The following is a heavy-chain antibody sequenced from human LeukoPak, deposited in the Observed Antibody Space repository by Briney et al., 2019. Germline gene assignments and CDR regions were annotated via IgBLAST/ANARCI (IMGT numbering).Heavy chain of an antibody. CDR1: GYNFTNYW. CDR2: IYPNDSDT. V-gene: IGHV5-51*01. J-gene: IGHJ3*01. D-gene: IGHD3-22*01. Sequence: GESLKISCKGSGYNFTNYWIAWLRQMPGKGLEWMGIIYPNDSDTRYRPSFQGQVSISADKSINTAYLQWSSLKASDTAMYFCARPNITYYYDSSGYDAFDVWSQGTMVTVSS. CDR3: ARPNITYYYDSSGYDAFDV.